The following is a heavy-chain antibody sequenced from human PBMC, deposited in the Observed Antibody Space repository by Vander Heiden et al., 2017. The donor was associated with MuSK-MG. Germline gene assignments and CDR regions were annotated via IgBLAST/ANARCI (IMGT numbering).Heavy chain of an antibody. Sequence: QVQLQESCPGLVKPSQTLSLPCTVSGGSISSGSSYWSWIRQPAGKGLEWIGRIYTSGSTNYHPSLKSRGTISVDTSKNQFFLKLSSVTGADTAVYYCARDRRFLEWGYYYYGMDVWGKGTTVTVSS. D-gene: IGHD3-3*01. CDR1: GGSISSGSSY. CDR3: ARDRRFLEWGYYYYGMDV. V-gene: IGHV4-61*02. CDR2: IYTSGST. J-gene: IGHJ6*04.